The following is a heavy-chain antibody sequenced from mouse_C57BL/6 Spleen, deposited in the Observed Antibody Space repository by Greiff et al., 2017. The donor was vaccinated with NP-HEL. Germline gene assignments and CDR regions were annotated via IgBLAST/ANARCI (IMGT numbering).Heavy chain of an antibody. V-gene: IGHV8-8*01. CDR2: IWWDDDK. J-gene: IGHJ3*01. CDR1: GFSLSTFGMG. Sequence: QVTLKECGPGILQPSQTLSLTCSFSGFSLSTFGMGVGWIRQPSGKGLEWLAHIWWDDDKYYNPALKSRLTISKDTSKNQVFLKIANVDTADTATYYCARNYYYGSSYDPAWFAYWGQGTLVTVSA. CDR3: ARNYYYGSSYDPAWFAY. D-gene: IGHD1-1*01.